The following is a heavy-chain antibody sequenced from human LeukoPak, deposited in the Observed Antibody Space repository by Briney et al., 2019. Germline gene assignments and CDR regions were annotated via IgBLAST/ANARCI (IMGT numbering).Heavy chain of an antibody. Sequence: GGSLRLSCAASGFTFSTYGMHWVRQAPGKGLEWVAVIWYDGSNKYYGDSVKGRFTISRDDSKNTLYLQMNSPRAEDTAVYYCAKDLFDYGDYGSNDAFDIWGQGTMVTVSS. CDR1: GFTFSTYG. J-gene: IGHJ3*02. V-gene: IGHV3-33*06. D-gene: IGHD4-17*01. CDR3: AKDLFDYGDYGSNDAFDI. CDR2: IWYDGSNK.